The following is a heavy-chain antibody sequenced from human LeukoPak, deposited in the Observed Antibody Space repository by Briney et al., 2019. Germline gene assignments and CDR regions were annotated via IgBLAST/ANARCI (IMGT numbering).Heavy chain of an antibody. CDR3: ARGRRWIQLWLQWYFDY. V-gene: IGHV4-34*01. CDR2: INHSGST. J-gene: IGHJ4*02. CDR1: GGSFSGYY. D-gene: IGHD5-18*01. Sequence: SETLSLTCAVYGGSFSGYYWSWIRQPPGKGLERIGEINHSGSTNYNPSLKSRVTISVDTSKNQFSLKLSSVTAADTAVYYCARGRRWIQLWLQWYFDYWGQGTLVIVSS.